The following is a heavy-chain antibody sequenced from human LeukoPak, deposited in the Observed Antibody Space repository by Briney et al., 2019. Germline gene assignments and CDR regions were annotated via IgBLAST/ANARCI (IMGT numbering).Heavy chain of an antibody. J-gene: IGHJ4*02. D-gene: IGHD3-3*01. V-gene: IGHV3-23*01. CDR2: ISGSGGST. Sequence: GGSLRLSCAASGFTFSSCVMSWVRQAPGKGLEWVSVISGSGGSTLYIDSVKGRFTISRDNSKNTLYLQMNSLRAEDTAVYYCAKDREVTIFGVVISNDYWGQGTLVTVSS. CDR1: GFTFSSCV. CDR3: AKDREVTIFGVVISNDY.